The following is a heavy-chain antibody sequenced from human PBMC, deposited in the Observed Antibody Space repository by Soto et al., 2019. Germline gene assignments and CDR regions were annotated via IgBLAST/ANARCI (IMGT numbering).Heavy chain of an antibody. CDR3: ARDLHDYGDWYFDL. V-gene: IGHV4-30-2*01. CDR1: GGSIGSGNDS. Sequence: QLRLQESGSGLVKPSQTLSLTCAVSGGSIGSGNDSWSWIRQPPGKGLEWIGYIFHSGSPYYNPSLKSRVTISVDRSKNQFSLRLSSVTAADTAVYYCARDLHDYGDWYFDLWGRGTLVTVSS. CDR2: IFHSGSP. D-gene: IGHD4-17*01. J-gene: IGHJ2*01.